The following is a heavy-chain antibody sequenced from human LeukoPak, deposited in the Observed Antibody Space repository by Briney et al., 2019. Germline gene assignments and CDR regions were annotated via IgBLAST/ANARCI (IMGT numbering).Heavy chain of an antibody. Sequence: SETRSLTCTVSGYSISSGYYWGWIRQPPGKGLEWIGSIYHSGSTYYNPSLKSRVTISVDTSKNQFSLKLSSVTAADTAVYYCARVEASTYYDSSGYHPYYYYYMDVWGKGTTVTVSS. J-gene: IGHJ6*03. CDR3: ARVEASTYYDSSGYHPYYYYYMDV. D-gene: IGHD3-22*01. CDR2: IYHSGST. V-gene: IGHV4-38-2*02. CDR1: GYSISSGYY.